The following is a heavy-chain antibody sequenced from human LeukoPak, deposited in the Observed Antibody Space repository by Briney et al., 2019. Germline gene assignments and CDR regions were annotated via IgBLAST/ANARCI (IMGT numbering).Heavy chain of an antibody. CDR1: GGSFSGYY. Sequence: PSETLSLTCAVYGGSFSGYYWSWIRQPPGNGLEWMGDINHSRSTNYNPSLKSRVTISVDTSKNQFSLKLSSVTAADTAVYYCAGGLIFVGATPNFDYWGQGTLVTVSS. CDR3: AGGLIFVGATPNFDY. D-gene: IGHD1-26*01. J-gene: IGHJ4*02. V-gene: IGHV4-34*01. CDR2: INHSRST.